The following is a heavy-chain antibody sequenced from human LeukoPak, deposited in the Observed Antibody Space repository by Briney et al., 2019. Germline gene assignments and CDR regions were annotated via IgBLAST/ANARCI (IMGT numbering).Heavy chain of an antibody. Sequence: SETLSLTCTVSGGSISSSSYYSGWIRQPPGKGLEWVGSIYYSGSTYYNPSLESRVTISVDTSTNQFSLKLNYVTAADTAMYYCARQLGDGSYLYYFDDWGQGTLVTVSS. CDR2: IYYSGST. J-gene: IGHJ4*02. D-gene: IGHD1-26*01. CDR3: ARQLGDGSYLYYFDD. CDR1: GGSISSSSYY. V-gene: IGHV4-39*01.